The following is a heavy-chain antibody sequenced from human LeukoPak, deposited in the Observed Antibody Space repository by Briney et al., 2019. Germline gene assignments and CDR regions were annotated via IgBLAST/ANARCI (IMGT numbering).Heavy chain of an antibody. CDR3: ARGQGVAARLQH. CDR2: INPNSGGT. D-gene: IGHD6-19*01. Sequence: ASVKVSCKASGYTFTGYYMLWVRQAPGQGLEWMGWINPNSGGTNYAQKFQGWVTMTRDTSISTAYMELSRLRSDDTAVYYCARGQGVAARLQHWGQGTLVTVSS. J-gene: IGHJ1*01. V-gene: IGHV1-2*04. CDR1: GYTFTGYY.